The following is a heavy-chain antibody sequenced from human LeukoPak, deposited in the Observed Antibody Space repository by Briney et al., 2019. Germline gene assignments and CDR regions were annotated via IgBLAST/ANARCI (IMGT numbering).Heavy chain of an antibody. CDR1: GYTFTSYG. CDR3: ARSVTSGYGSGSHFDY. J-gene: IGHJ4*02. CDR2: ISAYNGNT. V-gene: IGHV1-18*01. Sequence: ASVKVSCKASGYTFTSYGISWVRQAPGQGLEWRGWISAYNGNTNYAQKLQGRVTMTTDTSTSTAYMELRSLRSDDTAVYYCARSVTSGYGSGSHFDYWGQGTLVTVSS. D-gene: IGHD3-10*01.